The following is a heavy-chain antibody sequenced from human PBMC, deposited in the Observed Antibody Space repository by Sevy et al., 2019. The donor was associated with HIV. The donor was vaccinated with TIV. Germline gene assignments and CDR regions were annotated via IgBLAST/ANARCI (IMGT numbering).Heavy chain of an antibody. D-gene: IGHD3-22*01. CDR3: TTHYYHSSGYYYSPPPHI. CDR2: IRSKAYGGTT. CDR1: GFTFGDYA. V-gene: IGHV3-49*04. J-gene: IGHJ3*02. Sequence: GGSLRLSCTAFGFTFGDYAVTWVREAPGKGLEWVGFIRSKAYGGTTEYAASVKGRFTISRDDSKSIAYLQMNSLKTEDTAVYYCTTHYYHSSGYYYSPPPHIWGQGTMVTVSS.